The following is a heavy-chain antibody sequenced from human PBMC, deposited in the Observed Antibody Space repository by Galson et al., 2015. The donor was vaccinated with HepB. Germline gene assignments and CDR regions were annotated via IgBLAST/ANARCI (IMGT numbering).Heavy chain of an antibody. D-gene: IGHD3-16*01. CDR3: AKEARSPGRPQLGCFDY. Sequence: SLRLSCAASGFTFSSYGMHWVRQAPGKGLEWVAVISYDGSNKYYADSVKGRFTISRDNSKNTLYLQMNSLRAEDTAVYYCAKEARSPGRPQLGCFDYWGQGTLVTVSS. V-gene: IGHV3-30*18. CDR2: ISYDGSNK. J-gene: IGHJ4*02. CDR1: GFTFSSYG.